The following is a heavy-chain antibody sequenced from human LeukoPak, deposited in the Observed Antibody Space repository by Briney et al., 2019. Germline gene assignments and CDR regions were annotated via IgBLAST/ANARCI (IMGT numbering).Heavy chain of an antibody. Sequence: ASVKVSCKASGYTFTGYYMHWVRQAPGQRLEWMGWINAGNGNTKYSQKFQGRVTITRDTSASTAYMELSSLRSEDTAVYYCARGTHKWTYDYWGQGTLVTVSS. CDR1: GYTFTGYY. CDR2: INAGNGNT. D-gene: IGHD2-8*01. V-gene: IGHV1-3*01. CDR3: ARGTHKWTYDY. J-gene: IGHJ4*02.